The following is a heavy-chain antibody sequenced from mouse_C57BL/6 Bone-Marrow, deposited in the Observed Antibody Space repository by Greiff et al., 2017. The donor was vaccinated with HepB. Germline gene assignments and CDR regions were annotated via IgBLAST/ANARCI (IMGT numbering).Heavy chain of an antibody. CDR3: ARYYGSSYVYWYFDV. J-gene: IGHJ1*03. V-gene: IGHV1-55*01. CDR2: IYPGSGST. D-gene: IGHD1-1*01. Sequence: VQLQQPGAELVKPGASVKMSCKASGYTFTSYWITWVKQRPGQGLEWIGDIYPGSGSTNYNEKFKSKATLTVDTSSSTAYMQLSSLTSEDSAVYYCARYYGSSYVYWYFDVWGTGTTVTVSS. CDR1: GYTFTSYW.